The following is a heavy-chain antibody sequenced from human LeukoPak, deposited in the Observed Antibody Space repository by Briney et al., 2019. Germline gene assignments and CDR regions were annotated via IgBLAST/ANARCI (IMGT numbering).Heavy chain of an antibody. J-gene: IGHJ4*02. D-gene: IGHD2-2*01. CDR1: GFTFSNYA. Sequence: PGGSLGLSCAASGFTFSNYAMSWVRQAPGKGLEWVSSISRHGGSIDYADSVKGRFTISRDNSNNTLFLQMNSLRAEDTAVYYCAKGVVVAPDVTPFDYWGQGTLVTVSS. CDR2: ISRHGGSI. CDR3: AKGVVVAPDVTPFDY. V-gene: IGHV3-23*01.